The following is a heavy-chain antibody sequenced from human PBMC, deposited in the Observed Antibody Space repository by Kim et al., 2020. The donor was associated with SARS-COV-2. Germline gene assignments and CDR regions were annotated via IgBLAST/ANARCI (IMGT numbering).Heavy chain of an antibody. D-gene: IGHD3-16*01. CDR3: TSRPYDYVWGSYTAVDY. V-gene: IGHV3-15*01. CDR2: IKSKTDGGTT. J-gene: IGHJ4*02. Sequence: GGSLRLSCAASGFTFSNAWMSWVRQAPGKGLEWVGRIKSKTDGGTTDYAAPVKGRFTISRDDSKNTLYLQMNSLKTEDTAVYYCTSRPYDYVWGSYTAVDYWGQGTLVTVSS. CDR1: GFTFSNAW.